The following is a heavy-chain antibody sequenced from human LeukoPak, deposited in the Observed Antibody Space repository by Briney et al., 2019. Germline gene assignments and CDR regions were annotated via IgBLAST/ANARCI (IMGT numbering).Heavy chain of an antibody. CDR2: INHSGST. J-gene: IGHJ3*02. Sequence: SSETLSLTCAVYGGSFSGYYWSWIRQPPGKGLEWIGEINHSGSTNYNPSLKSRVTISVDTSKNQFSLKLSSVTVADTAVYYCAHDSSGYYLRAFDIWGRGTMVTVSS. V-gene: IGHV4-34*01. D-gene: IGHD3-22*01. CDR1: GGSFSGYY. CDR3: AHDSSGYYLRAFDI.